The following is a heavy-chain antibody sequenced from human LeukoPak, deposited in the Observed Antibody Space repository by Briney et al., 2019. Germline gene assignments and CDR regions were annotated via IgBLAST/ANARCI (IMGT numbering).Heavy chain of an antibody. D-gene: IGHD5-24*01. CDR2: IYHSGST. V-gene: IGHV4-30-2*01. CDR3: ARVAGDGYNFYFDY. Sequence: PSETLSLTCTVSGGSISSGGYYWSWIRQPPGKGLEWIGYIYHSGSTYYNPSLKSRVTISVDRSKNQFSLKLSSVTAADTAVYYCARVAGDGYNFYFDYWGQGTLVTVSS. CDR1: GGSISSGGYY. J-gene: IGHJ4*02.